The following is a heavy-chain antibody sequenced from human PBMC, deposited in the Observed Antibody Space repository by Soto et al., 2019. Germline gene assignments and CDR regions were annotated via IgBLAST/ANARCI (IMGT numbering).Heavy chain of an antibody. CDR1: GGSISSYY. D-gene: IGHD2-2*01. V-gene: IGHV4-59*12. Sequence: SETLSLTCTVSGGSISSYYWSWIRQPPGKGLEWIGYIYYSGSTYYNPSLKSRVTISVDTSKNQFSLKLSSVTAADTAVYYCARDALDCISTSCDHWFDPWGQGTLVTVSS. J-gene: IGHJ5*02. CDR3: ARDALDCISTSCDHWFDP. CDR2: IYYSGST.